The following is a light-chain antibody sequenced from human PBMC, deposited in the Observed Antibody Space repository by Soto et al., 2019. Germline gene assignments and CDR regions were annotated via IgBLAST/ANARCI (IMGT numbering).Light chain of an antibody. CDR1: SSDVGNYNL. V-gene: IGLV2-14*02. J-gene: IGLJ3*02. CDR3: ASFTSVDTWV. Sequence: QSALTQPASVSGSPGQSITISCTGTSSDVGNYNLVSWYQQYPGKAPKLMIYEGGKRPSGVSNCFSGSKSGNTASLTISGRQADDEADYYCASFTSVDTWVFGGGTKLTVL. CDR2: EGG.